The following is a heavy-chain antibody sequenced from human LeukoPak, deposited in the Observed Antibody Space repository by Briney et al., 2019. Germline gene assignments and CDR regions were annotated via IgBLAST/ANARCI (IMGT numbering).Heavy chain of an antibody. V-gene: IGHV1-2*02. CDR1: GYTSTGYY. Sequence: ASVKVSCKASGYTSTGYYMHWVRQAPGQGLEWMGWINPNSGGTNYAQKFQGRVTMTRDTSISTAYMELSRLRSDDTAVYYCARGPPNYYYYYMDVWGKGTTVTVSS. J-gene: IGHJ6*03. CDR3: ARGPPNYYYYYMDV. CDR2: INPNSGGT.